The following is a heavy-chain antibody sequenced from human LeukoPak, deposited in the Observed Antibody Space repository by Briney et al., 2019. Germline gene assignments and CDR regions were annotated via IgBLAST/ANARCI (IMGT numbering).Heavy chain of an antibody. CDR2: IYHSGST. J-gene: IGHJ5*02. CDR1: GGSISSGGYS. D-gene: IGHD6-19*01. V-gene: IGHV4-30-2*01. CDR3: ARRWLVPLFDP. Sequence: PSETLSLTCAVSGGSISSGGYSWSWIRQPPGKGLEWIGYIYHSGSTYYNPSLKSRVTISVDRSKNQFSLKLSSVTAADTAVYYCARRWLVPLFDPWGQGTLVTVSS.